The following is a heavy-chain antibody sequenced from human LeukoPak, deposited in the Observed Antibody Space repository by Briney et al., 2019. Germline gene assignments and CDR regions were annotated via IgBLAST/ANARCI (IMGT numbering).Heavy chain of an antibody. D-gene: IGHD3-22*01. CDR2: INQDESKT. Sequence: GGSLRLSCAVSGFTFSSSWMSWVRQAPGKGLEWVATINQDESKTYYVDSVRGRFTISRDNAKNSLFLQMNSLRAEDTAVYYCAKDSLTMIVVVTYHYFDYWGQGTLVTVSS. CDR3: AKDSLTMIVVVTYHYFDY. CDR1: GFTFSSSW. V-gene: IGHV3-7*05. J-gene: IGHJ4*02.